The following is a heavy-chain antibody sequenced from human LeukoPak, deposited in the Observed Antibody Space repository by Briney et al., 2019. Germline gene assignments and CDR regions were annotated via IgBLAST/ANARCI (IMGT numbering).Heavy chain of an antibody. J-gene: IGHJ4*02. Sequence: PSETLSPTCAVYGGSFSGYYWSWIRQPPGKGLEWIGEINHSGSTNYNPSLKSRVTISVDTSKNQFSLKLSSVTAADTAVYYCARGRLLLRPYDYWGQGTLVTVSS. CDR3: ARGRLLLRPYDY. D-gene: IGHD1-26*01. CDR1: GGSFSGYY. CDR2: INHSGST. V-gene: IGHV4-34*01.